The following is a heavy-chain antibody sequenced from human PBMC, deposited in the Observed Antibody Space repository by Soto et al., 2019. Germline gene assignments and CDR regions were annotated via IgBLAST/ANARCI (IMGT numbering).Heavy chain of an antibody. Sequence: PGGSLRLSCAASGFTFSSYAMSGVRQAPGKGLEWVSGISGGGGTTYYADSVKGRFTVSGDNSKNTLFLQMDSLRADDTAVYYCAKDGPAVTTGYFDYWGQGTLVTVSS. CDR2: ISGGGGTT. CDR1: GFTFSSYA. D-gene: IGHD1-1*01. V-gene: IGHV3-23*01. J-gene: IGHJ4*02. CDR3: AKDGPAVTTGYFDY.